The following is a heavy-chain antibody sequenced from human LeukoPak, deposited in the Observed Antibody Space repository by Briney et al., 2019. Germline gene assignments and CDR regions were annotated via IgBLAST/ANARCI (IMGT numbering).Heavy chain of an antibody. CDR1: GFTFSNAW. CDR3: TTDRYGSGSYGDYYYYYGMDV. Sequence: GGSLRLSCAASGFTFSNAWMSWVRQAPGKGLEWIGRIKSKTDGGTTDYAAPVKGRFTISRDDSKNKLYLQMNSVKTEDTAVYYCTTDRYGSGSYGDYYYYYGMDVWGQGTTVTVSS. V-gene: IGHV3-15*01. J-gene: IGHJ6*02. CDR2: IKSKTDGGTT. D-gene: IGHD3-10*01.